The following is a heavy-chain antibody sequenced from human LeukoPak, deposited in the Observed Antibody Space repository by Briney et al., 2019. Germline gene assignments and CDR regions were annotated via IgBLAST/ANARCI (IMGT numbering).Heavy chain of an antibody. CDR3: ARSSRTYYYDSSGPYYFDY. V-gene: IGHV1-2*04. J-gene: IGHJ4*02. Sequence: ASVKVSCKASGYTFTGYYMHWVRQAPGQGLEWMGWINPNSGGTNYAQKFQGWVTMTRDTSISTAYMELSRLRSDDTAVYYCARSSRTYYYDSSGPYYFDYWGQGTLVTVSS. CDR1: GYTFTGYY. CDR2: INPNSGGT. D-gene: IGHD3-22*01.